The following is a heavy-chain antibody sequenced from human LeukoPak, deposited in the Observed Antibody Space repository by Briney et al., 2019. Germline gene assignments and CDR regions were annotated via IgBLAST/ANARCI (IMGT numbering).Heavy chain of an antibody. CDR2: ISYDGRNE. V-gene: IGHV3-30*04. J-gene: IGHJ4*02. Sequence: PGGSLRLSCAASGFTFSMFAMHWVRQAPGKGLEWVAFISYDGRNEYYAESVKGRCTISRDNSKNTLYLQMNSLRPEDTAVYYCARDFIAVAASSYWGQGTLVTVSS. CDR1: GFTFSMFA. CDR3: ARDFIAVAASSY. D-gene: IGHD6-19*01.